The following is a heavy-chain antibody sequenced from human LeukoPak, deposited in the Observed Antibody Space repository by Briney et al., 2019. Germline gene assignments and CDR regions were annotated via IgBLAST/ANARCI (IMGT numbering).Heavy chain of an antibody. V-gene: IGHV3-23*01. CDR1: GSTFSIYA. D-gene: IGHD6-19*01. CDR2: ISTSGGST. Sequence: GPSLRLSCAASGSTFSIYAMSSVRQAPGRGLGWVSAISTSGGSTYYADSVKGRFTISRDNSKNTLFLQITSLTAEDTAVYYCAKDHSSGWPYCFPYWGQGTLVTVSS. CDR3: AKDHSSGWPYCFPY. J-gene: IGHJ4*02.